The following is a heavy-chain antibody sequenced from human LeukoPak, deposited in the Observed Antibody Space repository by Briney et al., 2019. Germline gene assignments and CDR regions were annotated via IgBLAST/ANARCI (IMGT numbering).Heavy chain of an antibody. CDR1: GGSISSGSYY. Sequence: SETLSLTCTVSGGSISSGSYYWSWIRQPAGKGLEWIGRIYTSGSTNYNPSLKSRVTISVDTSKNQFSLKLSSVTAADTAVYYCARGNLWFGEFDYWGQGTLITVSS. D-gene: IGHD3-10*01. J-gene: IGHJ4*02. V-gene: IGHV4-61*02. CDR3: ARGNLWFGEFDY. CDR2: IYTSGST.